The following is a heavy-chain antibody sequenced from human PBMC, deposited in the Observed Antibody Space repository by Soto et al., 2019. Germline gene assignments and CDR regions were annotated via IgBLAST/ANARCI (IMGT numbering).Heavy chain of an antibody. CDR3: AKTRVADSGYYFDH. V-gene: IGHV3-23*05. Sequence: AGGSLRLSCAASGFTFSGYGMSWVRQAPGKGLEWVSSITSSGSNTYYVDSVKGRFTISRDNSKSTLYLQMNSLTVEDTAIYYCAKTRVADSGYYFDHWGQGTMVTVSS. D-gene: IGHD3-10*01. CDR2: ITSSGSNT. J-gene: IGHJ4*02. CDR1: GFTFSGYG.